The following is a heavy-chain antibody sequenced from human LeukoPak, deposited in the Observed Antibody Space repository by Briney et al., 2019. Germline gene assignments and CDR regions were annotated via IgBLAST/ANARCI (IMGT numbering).Heavy chain of an antibody. V-gene: IGHV3-30*02. D-gene: IGHD6-13*01. J-gene: IGHJ4*02. CDR3: AILPGYSSSWYEVDY. Sequence: PPGGSLRLSCAASGFTFSSYGMHWVRQAPGKGLEWVAFIRYDGTNKYYVDSVRARFSISRNNSKNTLYLQMKSPRAEDTAVYYCAILPGYSSSWYEVDYWGQGTLVTVSS. CDR1: GFTFSSYG. CDR2: IRYDGTNK.